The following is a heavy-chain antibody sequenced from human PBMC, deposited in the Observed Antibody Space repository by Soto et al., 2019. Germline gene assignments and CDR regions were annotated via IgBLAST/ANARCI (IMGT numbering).Heavy chain of an antibody. J-gene: IGHJ4*02. V-gene: IGHV3-30*18. CDR3: AKDLSYCSGGTCYQHDGSDN. D-gene: IGHD2-15*01. CDR2: ISFDGINK. Sequence: QVQLVESGGGVVQPGGSLRLSCAASGFTFSNYAMHWVRQAPGKGLEWVAIISFDGINKFYSDSVKGRFTISRDNSKNTLYQEMSSLIVEDTAVFFCAKDLSYCSGGTCYQHDGSDNWGRGTLVTVSS. CDR1: GFTFSNYA.